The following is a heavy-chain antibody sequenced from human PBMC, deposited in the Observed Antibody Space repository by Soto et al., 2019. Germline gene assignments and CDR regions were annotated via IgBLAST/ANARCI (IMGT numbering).Heavy chain of an antibody. Sequence: TSETLSLTCTVSGGSISSGGYYWSWIRQHPGKGLEWIGYIYYSGSTYYNPSLKSRVTISVDTSKNQFSLKLSSVTAADTAVYYCARVTRAGSWPSSWFDPWGQGTLVTVSS. CDR1: GGSISSGGYY. CDR3: ARVTRAGSWPSSWFDP. V-gene: IGHV4-31*03. D-gene: IGHD6-13*01. J-gene: IGHJ5*02. CDR2: IYYSGST.